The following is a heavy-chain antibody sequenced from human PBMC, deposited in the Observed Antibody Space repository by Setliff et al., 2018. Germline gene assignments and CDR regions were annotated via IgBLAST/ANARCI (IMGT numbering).Heavy chain of an antibody. V-gene: IGHV1-8*02. CDR1: GYTFTSYD. D-gene: IGHD4-4*01. Sequence: ASVKVSCKASGYTFTSYDINWVRQATGQGLEWMGWMNPNSGNTGYAQKLQGRVTMTTDTSTSTAYMELRSLRSDDTAVYYCARGNSNYYLFDYWGQGTLVTVSS. CDR2: MNPNSGNT. CDR3: ARGNSNYYLFDY. J-gene: IGHJ4*02.